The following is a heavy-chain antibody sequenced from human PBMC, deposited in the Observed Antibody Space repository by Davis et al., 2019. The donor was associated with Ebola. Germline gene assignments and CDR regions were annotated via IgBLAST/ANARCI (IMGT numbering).Heavy chain of an antibody. CDR3: ASSTLVVIASRTIDAFDI. J-gene: IGHJ3*02. D-gene: IGHD2-21*01. CDR2: ITPFHGNT. CDR1: GYTFTYRY. V-gene: IGHV1-45*02. Sequence: SVKVSCKASGYTFTYRYLHWVRQAPGQALEWMGWITPFHGNTHYAQKFQDRVTITRDRSMSTAYMELSSLRSEDTAMYYCASSTLVVIASRTIDAFDIWGQGTMVTVSS.